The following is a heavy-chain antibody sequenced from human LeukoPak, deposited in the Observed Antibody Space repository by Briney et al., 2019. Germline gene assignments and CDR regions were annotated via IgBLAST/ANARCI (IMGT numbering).Heavy chain of an antibody. CDR3: AKKVWNYDSGNYFDY. Sequence: QLGGSLRLSCAASGFTFSSYAMSWVRQAPGKGLEWVSAISGSGGSTYYADSVKGRFTISRDNSKNTLYLQMNSLRAEDTAVYYCAKKVWNYDSGNYFDYWGQGTLVTVSS. CDR2: ISGSGGST. V-gene: IGHV3-23*01. D-gene: IGHD1-7*01. CDR1: GFTFSSYA. J-gene: IGHJ4*02.